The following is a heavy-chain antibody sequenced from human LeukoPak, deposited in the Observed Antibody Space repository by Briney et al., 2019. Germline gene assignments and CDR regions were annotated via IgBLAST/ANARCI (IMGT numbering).Heavy chain of an antibody. J-gene: IGHJ6*02. CDR1: GYTFTGYY. CDR2: ISPNSGGT. CDR3: AREHYDILTGGSGPSDYYYGMDV. V-gene: IGHV1-2*02. D-gene: IGHD3-9*01. Sequence: GASVKVSCKASGYTFTGYYMHWVRQAPGQGLEWMGWISPNSGGTNYAQKFQGRVTMTRDTSISTAYMELSRLRSDDTAVYYCAREHYDILTGGSGPSDYYYGMDVWGQGTTVTVSS.